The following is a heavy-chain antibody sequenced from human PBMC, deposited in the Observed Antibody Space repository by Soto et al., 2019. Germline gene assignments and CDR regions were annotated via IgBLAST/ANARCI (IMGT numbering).Heavy chain of an antibody. CDR1: GYSFTSYW. V-gene: IGHV5-10-1*01. D-gene: IGHD2-15*01. CDR2: IDPSDSYT. J-gene: IGHJ4*02. Sequence: PGESLKISCKGSGYSFTSYWISWVRQMPGKGLEWMGSIDPSDSYTNYSPSFQGHVTISADKSISTAYLQWSSLKASDTAMYYCAIECSGASCPFDYWGQGTLVTVSS. CDR3: AIECSGASCPFDY.